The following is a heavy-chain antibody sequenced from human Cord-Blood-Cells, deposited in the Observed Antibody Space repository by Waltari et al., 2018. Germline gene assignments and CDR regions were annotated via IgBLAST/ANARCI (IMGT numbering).Heavy chain of an antibody. D-gene: IGHD6-13*01. J-gene: IGHJ4*02. Sequence: QVPLQQWGAGLLKPSETLSLTCAVYGGSFSGYYLSWLPQPPGKGLEWIGEINHSGSTNYNPSLKSRVTISVDTSKNQFSLKLSSVTAADTAVYYCARAGAAAGRSFDYWGQGTLVTVSS. V-gene: IGHV4-34*01. CDR1: GGSFSGYY. CDR2: INHSGST. CDR3: ARAGAAAGRSFDY.